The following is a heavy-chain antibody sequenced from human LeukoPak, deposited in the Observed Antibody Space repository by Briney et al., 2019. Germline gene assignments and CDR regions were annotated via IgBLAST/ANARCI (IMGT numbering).Heavy chain of an antibody. CDR1: GCIFTSYG. D-gene: IGHD5-12*01. J-gene: IGHJ4*02. CDR2: ISIYNGKT. CDR3: AKVISVATGKYYFDY. V-gene: IGHV1-18*01. Sequence: GAPVNVSFKASGCIFTSYGISWVRQAPGQGLEWMGWISIYNGKTNYAQKFRGRVTMTTDTSTSTAFMELRRLRSDDTAVYYCAKVISVATGKYYFDYWGQGTLVTVSS.